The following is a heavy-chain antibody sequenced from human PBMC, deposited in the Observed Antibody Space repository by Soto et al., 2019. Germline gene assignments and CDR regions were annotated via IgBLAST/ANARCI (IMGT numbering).Heavy chain of an antibody. D-gene: IGHD4-17*01. V-gene: IGHV4-59*08. CDR1: GGCISSYY. CDR2: IYYSGST. J-gene: IGHJ6*03. CDR3: ARLGPYGDAPYYYYYMDV. Sequence: PSETLSLTCTVSGGCISSYYWSWIRKPPGKGLEWIGYIYYSGSTNYNPSLKSRVTISVDTSKNQFSLKLSSVTAADTAVYYCARLGPYGDAPYYYYYMDVWGKGTTVTVSS.